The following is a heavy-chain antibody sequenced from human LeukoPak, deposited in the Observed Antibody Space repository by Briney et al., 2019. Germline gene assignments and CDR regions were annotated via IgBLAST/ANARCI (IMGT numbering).Heavy chain of an antibody. CDR3: ARNYDSSGYTAFGY. V-gene: IGHV4-59*01. CDR1: GGSISSYY. D-gene: IGHD3-22*01. Sequence: KPSETLSHTCTVSGGSISSYYWSWIRQPPGKGLEWIGHIYYSGSTNYNPSLKSRVTISVDTSKSQFSLNLSSVTAADTAVYYCARNYDSSGYTAFGYWGRGTLVTVSS. J-gene: IGHJ4*02. CDR2: IYYSGST.